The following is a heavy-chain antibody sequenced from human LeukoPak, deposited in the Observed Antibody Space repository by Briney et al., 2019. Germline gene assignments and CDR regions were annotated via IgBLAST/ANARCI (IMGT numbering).Heavy chain of an antibody. J-gene: IGHJ4*02. CDR2: ISGSGGST. Sequence: GGSLRLPCAASGFTFSSYAMSWVRQAPGKGLEWVSAISGSGGSTYYADSVKGRFTISRDNSKNTLYLQMNSLRAEDTAVYYCAKHGSSGWYYFDYWGQGTLVTVSS. CDR1: GFTFSSYA. CDR3: AKHGSSGWYYFDY. D-gene: IGHD6-19*01. V-gene: IGHV3-23*01.